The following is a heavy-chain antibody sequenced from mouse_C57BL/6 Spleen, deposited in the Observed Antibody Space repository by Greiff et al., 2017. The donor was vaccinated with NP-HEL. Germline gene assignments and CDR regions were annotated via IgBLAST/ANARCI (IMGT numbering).Heavy chain of an antibody. J-gene: IGHJ2*01. D-gene: IGHD1-1*01. CDR3: ARLRATVVAPYYFDY. Sequence: VQLQQSGAELARPGASVKMSCKASGYTFTSYTMHWVKQRPGQGLEWIGYINPSSGYTKYNQKLKDKATLTADKSSGTAYMQLSSLTSEDSAVYYCARLRATVVAPYYFDYWGQGTTLTVSS. V-gene: IGHV1-4*01. CDR2: INPSSGYT. CDR1: GYTFTSYT.